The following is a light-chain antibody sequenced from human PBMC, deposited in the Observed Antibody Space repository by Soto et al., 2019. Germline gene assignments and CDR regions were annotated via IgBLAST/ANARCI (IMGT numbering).Light chain of an antibody. CDR1: QSVSNTY. J-gene: IGKJ1*01. CDR3: QQYGTSPWT. CDR2: DAS. V-gene: IGKV3-20*01. Sequence: EIVLTQSPCTLSLSPGESATLSCRASQSVSNTYLAWYQQRPGQAPRLLIYDASSRATGIPDRFSAGGSGTDFTLIISSLQPEDFAVYYCQQYGTSPWTFGQGTKVDIK.